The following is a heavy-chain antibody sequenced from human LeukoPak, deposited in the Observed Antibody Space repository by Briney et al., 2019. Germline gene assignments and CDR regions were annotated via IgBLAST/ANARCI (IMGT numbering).Heavy chain of an antibody. J-gene: IGHJ4*02. V-gene: IGHV4-4*07. CDR2: IYTSGST. D-gene: IGHD2-2*01. CDR3: ARNQPAGDYFDY. Sequence: PSEPLSLTCTVSGGSISSYYWSWIRQSAGKGLEWIGRIYTSGSTNYNPSLKSRVTISVDKSKNQFSLKLSSVTAADTAAYYCARNQPAGDYFDYGGQATLVTVSS. CDR1: GGSISSYY.